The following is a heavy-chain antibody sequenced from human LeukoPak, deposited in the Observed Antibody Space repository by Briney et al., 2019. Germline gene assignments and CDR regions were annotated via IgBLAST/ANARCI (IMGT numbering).Heavy chain of an antibody. CDR1: GFTFNNYW. CDR3: ARGIDY. CDR2: IKQDGSEK. J-gene: IGHJ4*02. Sequence: GGSLRLSCAASGFTFNNYWMTWVRQAPGKGLEWVANIKQDGSEKYYVDSVKGRFTISRDNAKNSLYLQINSLRAEDTAVYYCARGIDYWGRGTLVTVSS. V-gene: IGHV3-7*04.